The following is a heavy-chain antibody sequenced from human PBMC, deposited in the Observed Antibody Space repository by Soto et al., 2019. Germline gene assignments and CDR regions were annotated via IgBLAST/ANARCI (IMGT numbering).Heavy chain of an antibody. D-gene: IGHD6-13*01. CDR1: GFTVSSDY. CDR2: IYSGGST. CDR3: AKEGGYIAAADYFDY. V-gene: IGHV3-53*01. J-gene: IGHJ4*02. Sequence: GGSLRLSCAASGFTVSSDYMNWVRQAPGKGLEWVSVIYSGGSTYFADSVKGRFTISRDNSKNTLYLQMNSLRAEDTAVYYCAKEGGYIAAADYFDYWGQGTLVTVSS.